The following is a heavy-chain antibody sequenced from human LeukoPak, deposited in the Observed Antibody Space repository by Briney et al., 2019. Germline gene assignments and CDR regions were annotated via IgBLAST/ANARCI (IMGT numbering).Heavy chain of an antibody. Sequence: GGSLRLSCAASAFTFSSFGMHWVRQAPGKGLEWVTVISYEGRNIFYADSVTGRFIISRDNSKNTLYLQMNSLRAEDTAVYYCARDWAYTQLDIWGRGSLVTVSS. D-gene: IGHD2-21*01. V-gene: IGHV3-30*03. CDR3: ARDWAYTQLDI. CDR2: ISYEGRNI. CDR1: AFTFSSFG. J-gene: IGHJ2*01.